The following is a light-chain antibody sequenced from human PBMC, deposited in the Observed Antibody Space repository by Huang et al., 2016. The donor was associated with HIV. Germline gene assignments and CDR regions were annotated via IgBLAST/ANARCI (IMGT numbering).Light chain of an antibody. Sequence: EIVLTQSPATLSLSPGERATLSCRASQTVSSYLAWYQQKPGQAPRLLIYDASNRATCIPARFSGSGSGTDFTLTISSLEPEDFAVYYCQLRSTWPGDTFGGGTKVEIK. CDR2: DAS. J-gene: IGKJ4*01. CDR1: QTVSSY. V-gene: IGKV3-11*01. CDR3: QLRSTWPGDT.